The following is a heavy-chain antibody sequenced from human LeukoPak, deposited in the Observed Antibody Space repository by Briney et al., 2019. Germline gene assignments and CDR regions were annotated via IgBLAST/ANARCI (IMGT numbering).Heavy chain of an antibody. CDR1: GFTFSSDA. Sequence: GGFLRLSCAASGFTFSSDATSWVRQAPGKGLEWVSAISDSGGSTHYADFVKGRFTISRDNSKNTLYLQMNSLRAEDTAVYYCARWNNLGYWGQGTLVTVSS. D-gene: IGHD1/OR15-1a*01. V-gene: IGHV3-23*01. CDR2: ISDSGGST. CDR3: ARWNNLGY. J-gene: IGHJ4*02.